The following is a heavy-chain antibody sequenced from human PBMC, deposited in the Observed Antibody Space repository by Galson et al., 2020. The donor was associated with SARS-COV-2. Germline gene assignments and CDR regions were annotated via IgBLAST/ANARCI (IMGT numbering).Heavy chain of an antibody. Sequence: ASETLSLTCAVSGGSIIGSNWWTWVRQPPGKGLECIGDIYHRGNANYNPSLKSRVTMSVQKSERQFSLNLTSVTAADTAVYYCARRSGICAGDSCYYSYYFDSWGQGTLVTVSS. CDR3: ARRSGICAGDSCYYSYYFDS. CDR1: GGSIIGSNW. V-gene: IGHV4-4*02. D-gene: IGHD2-21*01. J-gene: IGHJ4*02. CDR2: IYHRGNA.